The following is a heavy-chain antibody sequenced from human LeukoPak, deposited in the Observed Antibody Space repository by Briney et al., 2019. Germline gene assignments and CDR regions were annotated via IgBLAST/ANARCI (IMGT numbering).Heavy chain of an antibody. V-gene: IGHV3-48*03. J-gene: IGHJ6*02. Sequence: GGSLRLSRAASGFTFSSYEMNWVRQAPGKGLEWVSYISSSGSTIYYADSVKGRFTISRDNAKNSLYLQMNSLRAEDTAVYYCARDARITTVTTRLLSYYYYYGMDVWGQGTTVTVSS. CDR3: ARDARITTVTTRLLSYYYYYGMDV. CDR1: GFTFSSYE. CDR2: ISSSGSTI. D-gene: IGHD4-17*01.